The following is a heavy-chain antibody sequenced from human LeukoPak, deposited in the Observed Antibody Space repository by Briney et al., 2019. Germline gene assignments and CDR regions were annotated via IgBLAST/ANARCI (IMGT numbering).Heavy chain of an antibody. CDR2: ISGSGSNT. CDR3: AKGPDPAYSYYMDV. D-gene: IGHD1-14*01. CDR1: GFTFNSYA. J-gene: IGHJ6*03. V-gene: IGHV3-23*01. Sequence: GGSLRLSCAASGFTFNSYAMTWVRQAPGKGLEWVSAISGSGSNTYYADSVKGRFTISRDNSKNTLYLQMNSLRAEDTAVYYCAKGPDPAYSYYMDVWGKGTTVTVSS.